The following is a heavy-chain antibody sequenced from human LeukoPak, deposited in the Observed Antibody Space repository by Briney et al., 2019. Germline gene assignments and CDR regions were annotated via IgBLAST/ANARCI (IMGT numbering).Heavy chain of an antibody. D-gene: IGHD5-24*01. J-gene: IGHJ4*02. CDR1: GFTFSSYS. CDR2: ITSNTNYI. V-gene: IGHV3-21*01. Sequence: GGSLRLSCAASGFTFSSYSMSWVRQAPGTGLEWVSSITSNTNYIYYADSVKGRFTISRDNAKNSLYLQMNSLRAEDTAVYYCAKDDAWLQYGNWGRGTLVTVSS. CDR3: AKDDAWLQYGN.